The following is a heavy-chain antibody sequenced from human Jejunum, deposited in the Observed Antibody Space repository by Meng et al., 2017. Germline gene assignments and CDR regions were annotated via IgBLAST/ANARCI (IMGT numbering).Heavy chain of an antibody. J-gene: IGHJ4*02. V-gene: IGHV1-3*01. CDR1: GFTFVSYA. Sequence: QEQRMQAGAEMREPGASVKVSCKASGFTFVSYAIYWVRQAPGQGLEWMGWITAGNGNTKYSQKFQGRVTITRDTSASTAYMELSSLRSEDTAVYYCARDMPYSSGSFDYWGQGTLVTVSS. CDR3: ARDMPYSSGSFDY. CDR2: ITAGNGNT. D-gene: IGHD3-10*01.